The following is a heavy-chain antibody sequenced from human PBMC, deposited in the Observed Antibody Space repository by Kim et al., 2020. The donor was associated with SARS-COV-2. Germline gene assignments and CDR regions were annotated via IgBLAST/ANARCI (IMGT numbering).Heavy chain of an antibody. CDR2: ISSSGTTI. J-gene: IGHJ6*02. D-gene: IGHD3-3*01. V-gene: IGHV3-11*01. CDR1: GFTFSDYY. CDR3: ARDRFFYPGATYAMDV. Sequence: GSLRLSCAASGFTFSDYYMSWIRQAPGKGLEWVSYISSSGTTIYYADSVKGRFTISRDNAKNSLYLQMNSLRAEDTAVYYCARDRFFYPGATYAMDVWGQGTTVTVSS.